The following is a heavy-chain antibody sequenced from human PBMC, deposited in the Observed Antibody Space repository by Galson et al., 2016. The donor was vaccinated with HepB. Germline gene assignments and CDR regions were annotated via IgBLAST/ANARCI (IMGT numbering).Heavy chain of an antibody. CDR3: ATAPVGCSWNSCYLHY. CDR2: IHPDGRT. CDR1: GGSISNNYW. J-gene: IGHJ4*02. Sequence: PETLSLTCAVSGGSISNNYWCNWVRQPPGKGLEWIAEIHPDGRTNYNPSLKSRVTLSVDKSNNQFSLKLTSATAADTAVYYCATAPVGCSWNSCYLHYGGQGTLVTVSS. D-gene: IGHD1/OR15-1a*01. V-gene: IGHV4-4*03.